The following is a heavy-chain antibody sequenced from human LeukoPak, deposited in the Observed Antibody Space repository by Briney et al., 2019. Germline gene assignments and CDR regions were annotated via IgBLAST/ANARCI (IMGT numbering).Heavy chain of an antibody. V-gene: IGHV1-18*04. CDR2: VSTYNDNT. Sequence: ASVKVSCKASGYTFTNYGISRVRQAPGQGLEWMGWVSTYNDNTNYAQKLQGRVTMTTDTSATTAYMELRSLRSEDTAVYYCARDYRAQKGGDDYGDDYWGQGTLVIVPS. CDR1: GYTFTNYG. D-gene: IGHD4-17*01. CDR3: ARDYRAQKGGDDYGDDY. J-gene: IGHJ4*02.